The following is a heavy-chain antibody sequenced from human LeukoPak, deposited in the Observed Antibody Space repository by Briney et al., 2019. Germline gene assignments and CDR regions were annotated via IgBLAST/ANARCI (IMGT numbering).Heavy chain of an antibody. CDR1: GGSISSYY. J-gene: IGHJ4*02. V-gene: IGHV4-59*01. CDR2: IYYSGST. D-gene: IGHD4-17*01. Sequence: SETMSLTCTVSGGSISSYYWSWIRQPPGKGLEWIGYIYYSGSTNYNPSLKSRVTISVDTSKNQFSLKLSSVTAADTAVYYCARGDYGDYVDCWGQGTLVTVSS. CDR3: ARGDYGDYVDC.